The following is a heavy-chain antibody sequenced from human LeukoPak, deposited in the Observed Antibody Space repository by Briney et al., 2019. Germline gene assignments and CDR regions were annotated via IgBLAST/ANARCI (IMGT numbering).Heavy chain of an antibody. CDR1: GGSISSSSYS. V-gene: IGHV4-39*01. CDR3: ARRGNTYGSGYFDP. D-gene: IGHD5-18*01. CDR2: IYYSGYT. J-gene: IGHJ5*02. Sequence: PSETLSLTCTVSGGSISSSSYSWGWIRQPPGKGLEWIGRIYYSGYTSYNPSLKSRVTISVDTSKNQFSLKLSSVTAADTAVHYCARRGNTYGSGYFDPWGQGTLVTVSA.